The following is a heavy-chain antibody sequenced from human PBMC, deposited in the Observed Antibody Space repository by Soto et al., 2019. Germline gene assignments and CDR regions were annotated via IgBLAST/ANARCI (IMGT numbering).Heavy chain of an antibody. CDR2: ISAYNGNT. V-gene: IGHV1-18*01. D-gene: IGHD3-3*01. Sequence: GASVKVSCKGSGYTFTSYGISWVRQAPGQGLEWMGWISAYNGNTNYAQKLQGRVTMTTDTSTSTAYMELRSLRSDDTAVYYCARVILNRYYYYMDVWGKGTTVTVSS. CDR1: GYTFTSYG. CDR3: ARVILNRYYYYMDV. J-gene: IGHJ6*03.